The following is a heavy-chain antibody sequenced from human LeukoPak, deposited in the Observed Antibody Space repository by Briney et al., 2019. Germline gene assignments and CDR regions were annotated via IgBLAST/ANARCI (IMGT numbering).Heavy chain of an antibody. D-gene: IGHD2-21*02. CDR2: MSYSGST. J-gene: IGHJ5*01. V-gene: IGHV4-39*01. CDR1: GGPVSSNY. Sequence: SETLSLTCTVSGGPVSSNYWGWIRQPPGKGLEWIGSMSYSGSTFYNPSLKRRPTISVDTSKNQLSLKLSSVTATDTAVYYCASLKLVAARVYWFDPWGQGTLVTVSS. CDR3: ASLKLVAARVYWFDP.